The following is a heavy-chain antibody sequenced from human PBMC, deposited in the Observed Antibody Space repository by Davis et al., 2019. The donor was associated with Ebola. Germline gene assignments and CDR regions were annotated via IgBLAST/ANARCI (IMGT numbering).Heavy chain of an antibody. CDR2: ISGSGGPT. CDR3: AKAYTGSETLADAFDI. D-gene: IGHD1-26*01. CDR1: GFTFSSYA. V-gene: IGHV3-23*01. J-gene: IGHJ3*02. Sequence: GESLKISCAASGFTFSSYAMSWVRQAPGKGLKWVSTISGSGGPTDYADSVRGRFTISRDNSKNTLYLQMNSLRVEDTALYYCAKAYTGSETLADAFDIWGQGTMVTVSS.